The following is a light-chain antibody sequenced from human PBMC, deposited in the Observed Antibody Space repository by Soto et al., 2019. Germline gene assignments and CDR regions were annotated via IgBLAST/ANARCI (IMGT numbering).Light chain of an antibody. V-gene: IGKV3-20*01. CDR2: AAS. J-gene: IGKJ2*01. CDR3: QQYGSQYT. Sequence: EIVLTQSPGTLSLSPGERATLSCRASQSVSITSFAWYQQKPGQAPRLLIYAASNRATGIPDRFSGIGSGTDFTITISRLEPEDFAVYSCQQYGSQYTFGQGTKLEIK. CDR1: QSVSITS.